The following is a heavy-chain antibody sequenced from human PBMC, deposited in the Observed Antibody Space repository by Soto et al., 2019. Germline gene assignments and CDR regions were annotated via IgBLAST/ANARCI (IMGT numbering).Heavy chain of an antibody. CDR1: GFTFSSHA. CDR3: ATDLQFSGWLSAQTFDY. D-gene: IGHD6-19*01. CDR2: ITGSGDST. Sequence: EVQLLESGGGLVQPGGSLRLSCAVSGFTFSSHAMSWVRQAPGKGLECFSSITGSGDSTYYADSVKGRFTISRDKSKSTLYLQLNSSRAVDTSVYYCATDLQFSGWLSAQTFDYWCQGTEVTFSS. J-gene: IGHJ4*02. V-gene: IGHV3-23*01.